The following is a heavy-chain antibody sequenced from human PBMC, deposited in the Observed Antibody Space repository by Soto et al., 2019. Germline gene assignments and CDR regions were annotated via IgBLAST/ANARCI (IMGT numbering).Heavy chain of an antibody. CDR3: ATTIAAAGGYYFDY. Sequence: GGSLRLSWAAFGFTFSSYAMHWIIQAPGKGPDYVSAISSNGGSTYYANSVKGRFTISRDNSKNTLYRQMGRLRADDMAVYYFATTIAAAGGYYFDYRGQGTLVTVSS. CDR2: ISSNGGST. D-gene: IGHD6-13*01. V-gene: IGHV3-64*01. CDR1: GFTFSSYA. J-gene: IGHJ4*02.